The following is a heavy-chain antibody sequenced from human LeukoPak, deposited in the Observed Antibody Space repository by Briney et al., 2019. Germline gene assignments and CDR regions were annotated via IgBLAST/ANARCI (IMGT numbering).Heavy chain of an antibody. Sequence: SETLSLTCTVSGGSISSSSYYWGWIRQPPGKGLEWIGSIYYSGSTYYNPSLKSRVTISVDTSKNQFSLKLSSVTAADTAVYYCARERGVATPIDYWGQGTLVTVSS. CDR1: GGSISSSSYY. CDR3: ARERGVATPIDY. V-gene: IGHV4-39*07. D-gene: IGHD5-12*01. J-gene: IGHJ4*02. CDR2: IYYSGST.